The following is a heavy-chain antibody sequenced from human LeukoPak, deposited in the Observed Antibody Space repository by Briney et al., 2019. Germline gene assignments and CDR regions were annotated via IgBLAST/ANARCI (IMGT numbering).Heavy chain of an antibody. CDR2: IKSKTDGGTT. CDR3: TTDWYTNYYGSGSYYGDY. D-gene: IGHD3-10*01. J-gene: IGHJ4*02. V-gene: IGHV3-15*01. CDR1: GFTFSSYA. Sequence: GRSLRLSCAASGFTFSSYAMHWVRQAPGKGLEWVGRIKSKTDGGTTDYAAPVKGRFTISRDDSKNTLYLQMNSLKTEDTAVYYCTTDWYTNYYGSGSYYGDYWGQGTLVTVSS.